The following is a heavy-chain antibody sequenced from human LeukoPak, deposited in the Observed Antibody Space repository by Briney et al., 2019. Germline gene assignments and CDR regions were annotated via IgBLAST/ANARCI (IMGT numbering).Heavy chain of an antibody. Sequence: SVKVSCKASGGTFSSYAISWVRQAPGQGLEWMGRIIPILGMANYAQKFQGRVTITADKSTSTAYMELSSLRSEDTAVYYCARTPTPAAIGWTDYWGQGTLVTVSS. V-gene: IGHV1-69*04. CDR1: GGTFSSYA. J-gene: IGHJ4*02. CDR3: ARTPTPAAIGWTDY. CDR2: IIPILGMA. D-gene: IGHD2-2*01.